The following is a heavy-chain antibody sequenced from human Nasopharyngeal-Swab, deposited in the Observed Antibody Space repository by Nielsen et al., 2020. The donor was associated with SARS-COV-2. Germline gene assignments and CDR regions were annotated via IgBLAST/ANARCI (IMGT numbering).Heavy chain of an antibody. Sequence: SETLSLTCAVYGGSFSGFYWSWIRQPPGKGLEWIGEINHSGSTNYNPSLKSRVTISVDTSKNQFSLKLSSVTAADTAVYYCARAVDWFDPWGQGTLVTVSS. CDR1: GGSFSGFY. V-gene: IGHV4-34*01. J-gene: IGHJ5*02. CDR2: INHSGST. CDR3: ARAVDWFDP.